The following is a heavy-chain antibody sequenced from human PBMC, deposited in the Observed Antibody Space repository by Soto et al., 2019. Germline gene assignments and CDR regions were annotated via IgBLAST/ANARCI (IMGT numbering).Heavy chain of an antibody. CDR2: ISAYNGNT. Sequence: ASVKVSCKASGYTFTSYGISWVRQAPGQGLEWMGWISAYNGNTNYAQKLQGRVTMTTDTSTSTAYMELRSLRSDDTAVYYCARGGDRHYDFCSGYRGIYYYYYGMDVWGQGTTVTVSS. CDR1: GYTFTSYG. J-gene: IGHJ6*02. D-gene: IGHD3-3*01. V-gene: IGHV1-18*01. CDR3: ARGGDRHYDFCSGYRGIYYYYYGMDV.